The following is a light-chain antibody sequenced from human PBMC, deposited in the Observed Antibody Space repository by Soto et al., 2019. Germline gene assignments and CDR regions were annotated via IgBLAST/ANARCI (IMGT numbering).Light chain of an antibody. CDR1: QSVSSSY. CDR2: GAS. V-gene: IGKV3-20*01. CDR3: QQYGSSPYT. Sequence: EIVLTQSPGTLSLSPGERATLSCRASQSVSSSYLAWYQQKPGQAPRLLIYGASSRATGIPDRFSGSGSGTDFTLTISRLGAEDFAVYYCQQYGSSPYTFGQGTRLEIK. J-gene: IGKJ5*01.